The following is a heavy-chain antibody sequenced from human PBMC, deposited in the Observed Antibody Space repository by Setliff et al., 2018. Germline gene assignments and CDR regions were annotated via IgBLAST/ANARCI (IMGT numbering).Heavy chain of an antibody. CDR3: ARVQQLGTFDY. J-gene: IGHJ4*02. V-gene: IGHV1-69*13. Sequence: SVKVSCKASGGTFSSYAVSWVRHAPGQGLEWMGGIITILGRANYAQKFQGRVTITADESTSTAYMELSSLRSEDTAVYYCARVQQLGTFDYWGQGTLVTVSS. D-gene: IGHD6-13*01. CDR1: GGTFSSYA. CDR2: IITILGRA.